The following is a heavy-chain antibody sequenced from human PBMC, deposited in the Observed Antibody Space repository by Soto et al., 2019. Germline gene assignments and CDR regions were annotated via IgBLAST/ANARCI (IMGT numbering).Heavy chain of an antibody. CDR1: XDSVSSNSAA. CDR2: TYYRSRWYN. V-gene: IGHV6-1*01. CDR3: AGTTSLQWYYMDV. D-gene: IGHD1-7*01. J-gene: IGHJ6*03. Sequence: PSQTLSLTCAISXDSVSSNSAAWNWIRQSPSRGLEWLGRTYYRSRWYNDYAVSVKSRITVNPDTSKNQFSLHLNSVTPEDTAVYYSAGTTSLQWYYMDVWDKGTTVTVSS.